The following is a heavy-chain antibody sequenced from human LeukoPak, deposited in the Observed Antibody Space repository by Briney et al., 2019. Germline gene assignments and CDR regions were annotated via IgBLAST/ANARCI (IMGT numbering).Heavy chain of an antibody. D-gene: IGHD3-22*01. Sequence: ASVKVSCKASGYTFSDYYLHWVRQAPGQGLGWMGRINPHSGGTNYAQKFQGRVSMTRDASISTAYMELSSLRSDDTAVYYCARDGDSSDYPYWGQGTLVTVSS. CDR1: GYTFSDYY. V-gene: IGHV1-2*06. CDR2: INPHSGGT. J-gene: IGHJ4*02. CDR3: ARDGDSSDYPY.